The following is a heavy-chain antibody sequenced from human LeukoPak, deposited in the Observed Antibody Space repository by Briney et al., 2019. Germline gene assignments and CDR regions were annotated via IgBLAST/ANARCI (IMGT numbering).Heavy chain of an antibody. J-gene: IGHJ4*02. V-gene: IGHV1-24*01. CDR3: ARVAAYCGGDCYDLYDY. Sequence: ASVKVSCKVSGYTLTELSMHWVRQAPGKGLEWMGGFDPEDGETIYAQKFQGRVTMTEDTSTDTAYMELSSLRSEDTAVYYCARVAAYCGGDCYDLYDYWGQGTLVTVSS. CDR1: GYTLTELS. CDR2: FDPEDGET. D-gene: IGHD2-21*02.